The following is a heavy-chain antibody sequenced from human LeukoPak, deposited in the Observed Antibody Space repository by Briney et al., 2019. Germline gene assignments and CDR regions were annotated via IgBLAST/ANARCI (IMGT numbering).Heavy chain of an antibody. CDR3: ARDLSHGEDAFEI. J-gene: IGHJ3*02. CDR1: GGSISSSSYY. D-gene: IGHD3-10*01. Sequence: SETLSLTCTVSGGSISSSSYYWGWIRQPPGKGLEWIGSIYHSGSTYYNPSLKSRVTISVDTSKNQFSLKLSSVTAADTAVYYCARDLSHGEDAFEIWGPGTMVTVSS. V-gene: IGHV4-39*07. CDR2: IYHSGST.